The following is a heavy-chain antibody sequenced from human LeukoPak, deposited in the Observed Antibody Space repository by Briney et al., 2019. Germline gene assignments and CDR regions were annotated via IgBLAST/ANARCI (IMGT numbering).Heavy chain of an antibody. J-gene: IGHJ5*02. CDR1: GYTFTSYD. D-gene: IGHD6-19*01. Sequence: ASVKVSCKASGYTFTSYDINWVRQATGQGLEWMGWMTPNSGNTGDAQKLQGRVTITRNTSISTAYMELSSLRSEDTAVYYCAREYSSGWYRWFDPWGQGTLVTVSS. CDR2: MTPNSGNT. CDR3: AREYSSGWYRWFDP. V-gene: IGHV1-8*03.